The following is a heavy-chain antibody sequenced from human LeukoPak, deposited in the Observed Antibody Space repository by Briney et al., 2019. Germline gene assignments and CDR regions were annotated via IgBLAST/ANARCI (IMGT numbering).Heavy chain of an antibody. J-gene: IGHJ5*02. Sequence: GASVKVSCKASGYTFTSYGISWVRQAPGQGLEWMGGIIPIFGTANYAQKFQGRVTITADESTSTAYMELSSLRSEDTAVYYCARALSEDYYYDSSSYYFNWFDPWGQGTLVTVSS. D-gene: IGHD3-22*01. CDR2: IIPIFGTA. V-gene: IGHV1-69*13. CDR3: ARALSEDYYYDSSSYYFNWFDP. CDR1: GYTFTSYG.